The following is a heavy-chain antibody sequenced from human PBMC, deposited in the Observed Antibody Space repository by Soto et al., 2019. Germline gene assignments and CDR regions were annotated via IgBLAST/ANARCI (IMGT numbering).Heavy chain of an antibody. V-gene: IGHV3-23*01. CDR1: GFTFTNYG. D-gene: IGHD3-22*01. Sequence: GGSLRLSCIVSGFTFTNYGMAWVRQAPGKGLQWVSGITTSGAGTYYADSVKGRFTISRDNSKNTLYLHVNSLTAEDTAVYSCVTSYADSSGYYLSYWGQGTLVTVSS. CDR3: VTSYADSSGYYLSY. J-gene: IGHJ4*02. CDR2: ITTSGAGT.